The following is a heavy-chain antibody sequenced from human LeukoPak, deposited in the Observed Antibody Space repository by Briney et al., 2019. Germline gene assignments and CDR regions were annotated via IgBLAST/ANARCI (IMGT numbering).Heavy chain of an antibody. CDR3: ASGPGGSLDY. Sequence: SETLSLTCTVSNGSFSDHSWTWIRQPPGKGLEWIGSIYHSGITYYNPSLKSRVTISVDTSKNQFSLKLSSVTAADTAVYYCASGPGGSLDYWGQGTLVTVSS. V-gene: IGHV4-34*01. CDR2: IYHSGIT. D-gene: IGHD3-16*01. J-gene: IGHJ4*02. CDR1: NGSFSDHS.